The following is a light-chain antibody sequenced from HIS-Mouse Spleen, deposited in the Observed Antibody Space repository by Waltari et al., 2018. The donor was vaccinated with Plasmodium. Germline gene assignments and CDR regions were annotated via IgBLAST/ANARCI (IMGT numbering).Light chain of an antibody. Sequence: DIQMTQFPSPLSASVGDRAPITCRASQSISSRLAWYQQKPGKAPKLLIYKASSLESGVPSRFSGSGSGTEFTLTISSLQPDDFATYYCQQYNSYSWTFGQGTKVEIK. CDR1: QSISSR. V-gene: IGKV1-5*03. CDR2: KAS. J-gene: IGKJ1*01. CDR3: QQYNSYSWT.